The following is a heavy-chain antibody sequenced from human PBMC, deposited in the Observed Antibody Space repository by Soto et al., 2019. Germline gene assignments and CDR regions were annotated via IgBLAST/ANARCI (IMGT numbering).Heavy chain of an antibody. D-gene: IGHD1-26*01. J-gene: IGHJ4*02. Sequence: ASVKVSCKASGYTFTGHYIHWVRQAPEQGPEWMGEIGPESGATRYAQKFQGRVTMTRNTSITTVYMELNNLSPDDTAVYYCGRGRSGQIVVFYWGQGTPVTVSS. V-gene: IGHV1-2*02. CDR2: IGPESGAT. CDR3: GRGRSGQIVVFY. CDR1: GYTFTGHY.